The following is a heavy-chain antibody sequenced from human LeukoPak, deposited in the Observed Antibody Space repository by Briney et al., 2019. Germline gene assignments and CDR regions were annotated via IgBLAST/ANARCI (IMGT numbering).Heavy chain of an antibody. CDR2: ISAYNGNT. J-gene: IGHJ4*02. CDR1: GYTFSSYG. Sequence: ASVKVSCKASGYTFSSYGISWVRQAPGQGLEWMGWISAYNGNTNYAQRLQGRVTMTTDTSTSTAYMELRSMRSDDTAVYYCARDESSGSYYFDYWGQGTLVTVSS. V-gene: IGHV1-18*01. CDR3: ARDESSGSYYFDY. D-gene: IGHD1-26*01.